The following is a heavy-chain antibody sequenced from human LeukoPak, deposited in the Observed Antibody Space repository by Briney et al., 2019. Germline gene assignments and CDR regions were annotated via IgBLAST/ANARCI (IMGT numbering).Heavy chain of an antibody. D-gene: IGHD1-1*01. J-gene: IGHJ5*02. Sequence: PGGSLRLSCAASGFTFSSYSMNWVRQAPGKGLEWVSSISSSSSYIYYADSVKGRFTISRDNAKNSLYLQMNSLRAEDMAVYYCARGGGRPGTLGFDPWGQGTLVTVSS. CDR1: GFTFSSYS. CDR2: ISSSSSYI. CDR3: ARGGGRPGTLGFDP. V-gene: IGHV3-21*01.